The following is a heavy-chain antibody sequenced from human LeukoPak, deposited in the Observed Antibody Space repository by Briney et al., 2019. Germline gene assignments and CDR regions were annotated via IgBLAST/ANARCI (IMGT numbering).Heavy chain of an antibody. J-gene: IGHJ6*02. CDR2: INPSGGST. CDR3: ARARVPAAPSYYYYYGMDV. V-gene: IGHV1-46*01. Sequence: GASVKVSCKASGYTFTSYYMHWVRQAPGQGLEWMGIINPSGGSTSYAQKFQGRVTMTRDTSTSTVYMELSSLRSEDTAVYYCARARVPAAPSYYYYYGMDVWGQGTTVTVSS. D-gene: IGHD2-2*01. CDR1: GYTFTSYY.